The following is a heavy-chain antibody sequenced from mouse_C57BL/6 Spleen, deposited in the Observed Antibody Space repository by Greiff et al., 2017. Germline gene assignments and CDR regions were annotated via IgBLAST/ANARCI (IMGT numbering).Heavy chain of an antibody. CDR2: IHPNSGST. J-gene: IGHJ2*01. Sequence: VQLQQPGAELVKPGASVKLSCKASGYPFTSYWMHWVKQRPGQGLEWIGMIHPNSGSTNYNEKFKSKAKLTVDKSSSPAYMQLSSLTSEDSAVYYCARSDSPDYWGQGTTLTVSS. V-gene: IGHV1-64*01. CDR1: GYPFTSYW. D-gene: IGHD3-2*01. CDR3: ARSDSPDY.